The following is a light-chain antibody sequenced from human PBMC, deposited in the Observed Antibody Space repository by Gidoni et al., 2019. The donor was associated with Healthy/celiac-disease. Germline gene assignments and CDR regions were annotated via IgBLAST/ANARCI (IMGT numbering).Light chain of an antibody. J-gene: IGKJ3*01. V-gene: IGKV3-15*01. CDR2: GAS. CDR3: QQYNNWPPIFT. Sequence: EIVMTQSPATLPVSPGERATLSCRASQSVRSYLAWYQQKPGQAPRLLNYGASTRATGIPARFSGSGSGTEFTLTISSLQSEDFAVYYCQQYNNWPPIFTFGPGTKVDIK. CDR1: QSVRSY.